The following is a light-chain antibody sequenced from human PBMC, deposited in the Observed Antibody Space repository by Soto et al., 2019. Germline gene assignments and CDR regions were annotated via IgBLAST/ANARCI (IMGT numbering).Light chain of an antibody. CDR2: GAS. V-gene: IGKV3-15*01. Sequence: EIVMTQSPATLSVSPGERATLSCRASQSVSSNLAWYQQKPGQAPRLLIYGASTRATGIPARFSGSGSGTEFTLTISSLHSEDFAVYYCQHYNNWSTFGQGTRLE. CDR1: QSVSSN. J-gene: IGKJ5*01. CDR3: QHYNNWST.